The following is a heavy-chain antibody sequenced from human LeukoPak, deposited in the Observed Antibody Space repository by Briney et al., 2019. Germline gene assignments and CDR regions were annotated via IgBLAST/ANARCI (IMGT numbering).Heavy chain of an antibody. J-gene: IGHJ4*02. V-gene: IGHV1-8*01. Sequence: ASVKVSCKASGNTFTSYDINWVRQATGQGLEWMGWMNPKSGNTGYAQKFQGRVTMTRTISINTAYMELSSLRSEDTAVYYCARGQVVQHCSDGSCCHLDSWGQGTLVTVSS. D-gene: IGHD2-15*01. CDR3: ARGQVVQHCSDGSCCHLDS. CDR2: MNPKSGNT. CDR1: GNTFTSYD.